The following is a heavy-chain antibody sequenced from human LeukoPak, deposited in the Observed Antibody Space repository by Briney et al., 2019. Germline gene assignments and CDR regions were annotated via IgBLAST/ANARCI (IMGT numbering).Heavy chain of an antibody. V-gene: IGHV1-18*01. CDR3: AREENMGDPRDAFDI. J-gene: IGHJ3*02. CDR1: GYTFTSYG. Sequence: ASVKVSCKASGYTFTSYGISWVRQAPGQGLERMGWISAYNGNTNYAQKLQGRVTMTTDTSTSTAYMELRSLRSDDTAVYYCAREENMGDPRDAFDIRGQGTMVTVSS. CDR2: ISAYNGNT. D-gene: IGHD2/OR15-2a*01.